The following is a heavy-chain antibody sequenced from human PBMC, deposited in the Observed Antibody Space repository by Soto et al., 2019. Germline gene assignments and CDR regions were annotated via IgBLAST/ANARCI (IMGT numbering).Heavy chain of an antibody. Sequence: QVQLVQSAAEVREPGSSVMVSCKTSGDAFGNHAISWVRQAPGHGLEWMGGIIPIFGTLNYAQKFQDRLTITADDSAHTGYMKLDSLRPDDNAMYYCARAGSDSAKYFYYGMDVWGRGTAVTVSS. J-gene: IGHJ6*02. CDR1: GDAFGNHA. D-gene: IGHD6-25*01. CDR2: IIPIFGTL. V-gene: IGHV1-69*01. CDR3: ARAGSDSAKYFYYGMDV.